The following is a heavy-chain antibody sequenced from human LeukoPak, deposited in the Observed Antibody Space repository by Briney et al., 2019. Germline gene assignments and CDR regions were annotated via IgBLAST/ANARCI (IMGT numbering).Heavy chain of an antibody. CDR3: ARDQGIDSSSCPGY. Sequence: VQPGGSLILSCAASGFTFDDYGMSWVRQAPGKGLEWVSGINWNGGSTGYADSVKGRFTISRDNAKNSLYLQMNSLRAEDTALYYCARDQGIDSSSCPGYWGQGTLVTVSS. CDR2: INWNGGST. CDR1: GFTFDDYG. J-gene: IGHJ4*02. D-gene: IGHD6-13*01. V-gene: IGHV3-20*04.